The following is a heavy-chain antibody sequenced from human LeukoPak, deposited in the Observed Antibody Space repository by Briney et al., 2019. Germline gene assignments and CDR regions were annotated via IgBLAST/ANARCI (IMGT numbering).Heavy chain of an antibody. J-gene: IGHJ4*02. CDR2: TYYRSMWHS. Sequence: SQTLSLTCDISGDSVSSNSAVWGWIRQSPSRGLEWLGRTYYRSMWHSDYALSVKSRVTISPDTSKNRFSPQLSSVTPEDTAVYYCIKYSSGWYVDYWGQGTLVTVSS. CDR1: GDSVSSNSAV. D-gene: IGHD6-19*01. CDR3: IKYSSGWYVDY. V-gene: IGHV6-1*01.